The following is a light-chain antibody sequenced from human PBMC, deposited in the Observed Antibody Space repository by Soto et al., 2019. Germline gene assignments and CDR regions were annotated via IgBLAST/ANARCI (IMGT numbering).Light chain of an antibody. V-gene: IGKV3-15*01. J-gene: IGKJ4*01. CDR2: GAS. CDR1: QSVSSN. Sequence: EIVMAQSPGTLSVAPGERATLSCRASQSVSSNLAWYQQKPGQSPRLLIYGASTRATGIPARFSGSGSGTEFTLTISSLQSEDFAVYYCQQYHNWLTFGGGTKVDIK. CDR3: QQYHNWLT.